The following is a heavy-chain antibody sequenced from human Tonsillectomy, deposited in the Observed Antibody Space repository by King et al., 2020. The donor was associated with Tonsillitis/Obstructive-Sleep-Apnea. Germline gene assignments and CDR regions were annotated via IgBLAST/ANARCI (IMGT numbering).Heavy chain of an antibody. CDR2: INNSGST. CDR3: ARNLGIVTAGRDYGLDV. J-gene: IGHJ6*02. V-gene: IGHV4-59*01. Sequence: QLQESGPGLVKPSETLSLTCTVSGGSISTYYWSWIRQPPGKGLEWIGYINNSGSTNYNPSLKSRVTISVDTSKNQFSLKLSSVTAADTAVYFCARNLGIVTAGRDYGLDVWGPGTTVTVSS. CDR1: GGSISTYY. D-gene: IGHD6-13*01.